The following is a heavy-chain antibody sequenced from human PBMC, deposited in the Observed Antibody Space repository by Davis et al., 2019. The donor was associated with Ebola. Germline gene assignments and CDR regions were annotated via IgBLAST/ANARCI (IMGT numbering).Heavy chain of an antibody. D-gene: IGHD2-15*01. CDR3: ARGIRVVVVAATFWFDP. J-gene: IGHJ5*02. Sequence: PSETLSLTCAVSGGSISSGGYYWSWIRQPPGKGLEWIGEINHSGSTNYNPSLKSRVTISVDTSKNQFSLKLSSVTAADTAVYYCARGIRVVVVAATFWFDPWGQGTLVTVSS. V-gene: IGHV4-34*01. CDR2: INHSGST. CDR1: GGSISSGGYY.